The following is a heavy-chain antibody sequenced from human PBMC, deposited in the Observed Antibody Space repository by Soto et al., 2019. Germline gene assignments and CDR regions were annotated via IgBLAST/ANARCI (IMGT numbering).Heavy chain of an antibody. D-gene: IGHD3-9*01. CDR3: VRENYDILTGDDRGKI. Sequence: SGGSLRLSCAASGFIFNNSAMSWVRQPPGEGLEWVSGISGSGGRTYYADSVKGRFTISRDNSKKTLYLQMNRLRAEDTAVYYCVRENYDILTGDDRGKIWGQGTLVTVSS. CDR1: GFIFNNSA. CDR2: ISGSGGRT. V-gene: IGHV3-23*01. J-gene: IGHJ4*02.